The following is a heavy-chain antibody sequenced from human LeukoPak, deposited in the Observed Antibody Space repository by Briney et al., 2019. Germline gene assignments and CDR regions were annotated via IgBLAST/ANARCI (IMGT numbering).Heavy chain of an antibody. V-gene: IGHV3-48*02. CDR2: ISSSSSTI. J-gene: IGHJ6*02. D-gene: IGHD3-3*01. CDR1: GFTFSSYS. Sequence: GGSLRLSCAASGFTFSSYSMNWVRPAPGKGLEWVSYISSSSSTIYYADSVKGRFTISRDNAKNSLYLQMNSLRDEDTAVYYCARGTEDFWSGYHPAGMDVWGQGTTVTVSS. CDR3: ARGTEDFWSGYHPAGMDV.